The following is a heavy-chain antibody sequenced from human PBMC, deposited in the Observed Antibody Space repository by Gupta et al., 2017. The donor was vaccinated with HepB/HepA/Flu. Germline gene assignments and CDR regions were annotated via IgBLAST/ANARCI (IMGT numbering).Heavy chain of an antibody. CDR2: LKPADGYT. V-gene: IGHV1-3*01. Sequence: QVQLVQSRTEVKEPGASLKVSCKASGYTFTRHSLHWMRQSPGQSLEWMGWLKPADGYTKYSQKFQGRVSITRDTSANTAYMELNSLTSEDTAIYYCAKSGASPPGNWLDAWGQGSLVTISS. CDR1: GYTFTRHS. CDR3: AKSGASPPGNWLDA. J-gene: IGHJ5*02.